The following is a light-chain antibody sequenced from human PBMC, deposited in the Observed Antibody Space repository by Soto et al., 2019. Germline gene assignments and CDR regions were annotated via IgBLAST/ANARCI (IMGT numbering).Light chain of an antibody. J-gene: IGLJ3*02. Sequence: NFMLTQPHAVAGSPEQTITISCTRSSGSIASNYVQWYQQRPGSAPTTVIFDNDQRPSGIPPRFSASIDRSSNSASLTISGLQTEGEAGSFCHSYHNTGKWVFGGGTMLT. CDR2: DND. CDR3: HSYHNTGKWV. V-gene: IGLV6-57*04. CDR1: SGSIASNY.